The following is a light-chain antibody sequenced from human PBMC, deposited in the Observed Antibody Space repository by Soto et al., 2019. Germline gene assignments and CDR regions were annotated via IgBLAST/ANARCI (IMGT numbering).Light chain of an antibody. V-gene: IGKV3-20*01. CDR1: QSVSSIY. Sequence: VLTQSPGTLSLSPGERATVSCRASQSVSSIYLAWYQQKPGQAPRLLIYGASSRATGIPDRFSGSGSGTDFTLTISRLEPEDFAVYYCQQYGSSHLTFGGGTKVDI. J-gene: IGKJ4*01. CDR2: GAS. CDR3: QQYGSSHLT.